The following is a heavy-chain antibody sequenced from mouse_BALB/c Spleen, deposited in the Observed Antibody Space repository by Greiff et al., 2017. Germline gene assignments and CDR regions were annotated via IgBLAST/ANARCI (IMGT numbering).Heavy chain of an antibody. J-gene: IGHJ3*01. CDR2: IDPENGNT. CDR1: GFNIKDYY. V-gene: IGHV14-1*02. D-gene: IGHD3-2*01. CDR3: ARGPDSVFAY. Sequence: EVKLVESGAELVRPGALVKLSCKASGFNIKDYYMHWVKQRPEQGLEWIGWIDPENGNTIYDPKFQGKASITADTSSNTAYLQLSSLTSEDTAVYYCARGPDSVFAYWGQGTLVTVSA.